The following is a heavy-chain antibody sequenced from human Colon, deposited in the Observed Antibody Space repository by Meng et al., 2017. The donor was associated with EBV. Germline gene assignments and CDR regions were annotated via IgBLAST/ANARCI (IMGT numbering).Heavy chain of an antibody. CDR1: GGSISSCGYS. Sequence: QLQLQESGSGLVKPSXXXXXPSAVSGGSISSCGYSWHWIRQPPGKGLQWIGYIYYSGSAFYNPSLKSRVTLSVDRSKNQFSLKLSSVTAADTAVYYCARGPTTYFDYWGQGTLVTVSS. J-gene: IGHJ4*02. V-gene: IGHV4-30-2*01. CDR2: IYYSGSA. CDR3: ARGPTTYFDY. D-gene: IGHD4-17*01.